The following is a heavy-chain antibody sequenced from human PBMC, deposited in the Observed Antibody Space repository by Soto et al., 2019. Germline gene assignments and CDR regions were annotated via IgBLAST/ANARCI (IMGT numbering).Heavy chain of an antibody. J-gene: IGHJ4*02. V-gene: IGHV4-4*02. D-gene: IGHD2-15*01. CDR2: IDHSGST. CDR1: SGSISSSNW. CDR3: ARLVYCSGGSCSPLGSV. Sequence: SETLSLTCAVSSGSISSSNWWRWVRQPPGKGLQWIGEIDHSGSTNYNPSLRGRVAISVDKSKNQFSLKLSSVTAADTAMYFCARLVYCSGGSCSPLGSVWGPGTLVTVSS.